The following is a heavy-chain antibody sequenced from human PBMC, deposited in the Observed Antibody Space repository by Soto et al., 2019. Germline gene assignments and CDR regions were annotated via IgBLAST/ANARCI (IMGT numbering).Heavy chain of an antibody. CDR1: GGSISSSSYY. CDR2: IYYSGST. D-gene: IGHD3-16*02. CDR3: ARLVWGSYRLAP. J-gene: IGHJ5*02. Sequence: SETLSLTCTVSGGSISSSSYYWGWIRQPPGKGLEWIGSIYYSGSTYYNPSLKSRVTISVDTSKNQFSLKLSSVTAADTAVYYCARLVWGSYRLAPWGQGTLVTVS. V-gene: IGHV4-39*01.